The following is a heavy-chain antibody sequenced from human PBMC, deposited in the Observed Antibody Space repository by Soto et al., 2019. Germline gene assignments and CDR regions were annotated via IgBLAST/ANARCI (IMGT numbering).Heavy chain of an antibody. CDR2: INPNSGDI. CDR1: GYTFTDYY. CDR3: ATLGAKAFDI. J-gene: IGHJ3*02. V-gene: IGHV1-2*04. Sequence: QVQLVQSGAEVKKPGASMKVSCKASGYTFTDYYIHWVRQAPGQGLEWMGWINPNSGDINYAQNFQGWVTMTRDTSISTDYMELSRLRSDDTAIYYCATLGAKAFDIWGQGTMVTVSS.